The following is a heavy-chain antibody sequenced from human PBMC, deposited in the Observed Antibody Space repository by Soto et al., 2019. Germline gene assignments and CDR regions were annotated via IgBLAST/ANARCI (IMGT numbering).Heavy chain of an antibody. V-gene: IGHV1-69*12. CDR2: IIPMFGTA. D-gene: IGHD5-18*01. J-gene: IGHJ4*02. CDR1: GGTFSTYA. CDR3: ASGIQLWLRRINNGYSG. Sequence: QVQLVQSGAEVTKPESSVKVSCKAPGGTFSTYAISWVRQAPGQGLEWMGGIIPMFGTANYAQRFQDRVTITADESTNKVYMELSSLRAEDTAVYFCASGIQLWLRRINNGYSGWGQGTLVTVSS.